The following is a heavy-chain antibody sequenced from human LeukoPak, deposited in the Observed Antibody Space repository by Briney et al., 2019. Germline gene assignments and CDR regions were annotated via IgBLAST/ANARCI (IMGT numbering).Heavy chain of an antibody. D-gene: IGHD1-26*01. J-gene: IGHJ4*02. CDR3: AREGRIVESSQVWKDLLDN. CDR1: GGSISSYY. Sequence: PSETLSLTCTVSGGSISSYYWSWIRQPPGKGLEWIGYIYYSGSSNYNPSLKSRVTISVDTSKNQFSLKLSSVTAADTAVYYCAREGRIVESSQVWKDLLDNWGQGTLVTVSS. CDR2: IYYSGSS. V-gene: IGHV4-59*01.